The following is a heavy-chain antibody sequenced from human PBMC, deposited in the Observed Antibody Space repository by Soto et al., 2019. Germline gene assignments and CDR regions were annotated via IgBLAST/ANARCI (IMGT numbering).Heavy chain of an antibody. D-gene: IGHD4-17*01. CDR1: GGSISSSSYY. CDR3: ARQDGDYGLGYFDL. Sequence: QLQLQESGPGLVKPSETLSLTCTVSGGSISSSSYYWGWIRQPPGKGLEWIGSIYYSGSTYYNPSLKSRVTISVDTSKNQFSLKLSSVTAADTAVYYCARQDGDYGLGYFDLWGRGTLVTVSS. J-gene: IGHJ2*01. V-gene: IGHV4-39*01. CDR2: IYYSGST.